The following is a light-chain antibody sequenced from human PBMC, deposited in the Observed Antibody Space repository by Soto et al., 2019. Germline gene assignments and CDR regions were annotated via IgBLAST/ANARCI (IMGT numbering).Light chain of an antibody. Sequence: EIVLTQSPATLSLSPGERATLSCRASQSVSRSLAWYQHKPGQAPRLLIYDASNRATDISARFSGSGSGTDFILTISALGPEDFAVYYCQQLSDWPLIFGGGTRVDIK. CDR3: QQLSDWPLI. CDR2: DAS. J-gene: IGKJ4*01. V-gene: IGKV3-11*01. CDR1: QSVSRS.